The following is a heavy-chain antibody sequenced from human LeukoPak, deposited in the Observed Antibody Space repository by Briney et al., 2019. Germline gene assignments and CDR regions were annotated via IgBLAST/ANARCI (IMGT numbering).Heavy chain of an antibody. CDR3: ARSGLEWSSQGPLGY. Sequence: GASVKVSCKASGYTFTSYYMHWVRQAPGQGLEWMGIINPSGGSTSYAQKFQGRVTMTRDTSTSTVYMELSSLRSEDTAVYYCARSGLEWSSQGPLGYWGQGTLVTVSS. J-gene: IGHJ4*02. D-gene: IGHD3-3*01. CDR1: GYTFTSYY. V-gene: IGHV1-46*01. CDR2: INPSGGST.